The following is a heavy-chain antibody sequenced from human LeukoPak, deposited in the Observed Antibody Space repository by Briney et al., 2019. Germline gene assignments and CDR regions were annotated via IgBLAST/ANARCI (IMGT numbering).Heavy chain of an antibody. CDR1: GFTFTSSA. V-gene: IGHV1-58*02. Sequence: ASVKVSCKASGFTFTSSAMQWVRQARGQRLEWIGWIVGGSGNTNYAQKFQERVTITSDMSTSTAYMELSSLRSEDTAVYYCAASSIAARQGVTGFDYWGQGTLVTVSS. D-gene: IGHD6-6*01. CDR2: IVGGSGNT. CDR3: AASSIAARQGVTGFDY. J-gene: IGHJ4*02.